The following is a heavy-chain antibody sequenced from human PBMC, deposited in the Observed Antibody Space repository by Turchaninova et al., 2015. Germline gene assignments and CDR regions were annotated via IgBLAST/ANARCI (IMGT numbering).Heavy chain of an antibody. J-gene: IGHJ6*02. CDR3: ARLATVVSYYDGLDV. D-gene: IGHD2-8*02. CDR1: GGSFSGYY. V-gene: IGHV4-34*01. Sequence: QVQLQQWGAGLLNSSETLSLKCAVSGGSFSGYYWTWIRQPPGKGLEWIGEINHRGSTNYNPSLRSRVTISVDTSKKQFLLQLTSLTAADTAIDYCARLATVVSYYDGLDVWSQGTTVTVSS. CDR2: INHRGST.